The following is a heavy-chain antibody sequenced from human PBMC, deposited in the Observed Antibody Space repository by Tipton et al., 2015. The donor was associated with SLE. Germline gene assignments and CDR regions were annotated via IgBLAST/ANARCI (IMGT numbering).Heavy chain of an antibody. CDR1: GYSISSGYY. CDR3: ARGVSGYFHYCYMDV. Sequence: TLSLTCAVSGYSISSGYYWGWIRQPPGKGLEWIGSIYHSGSTYYNPSLKSRVTISVDTSKNQFSLKLSSVTAADTAVYYCARGVSGYFHYCYMDVWGRGTTVTISS. D-gene: IGHD3-16*01. CDR2: IYHSGST. V-gene: IGHV4-38-2*01. J-gene: IGHJ6*03.